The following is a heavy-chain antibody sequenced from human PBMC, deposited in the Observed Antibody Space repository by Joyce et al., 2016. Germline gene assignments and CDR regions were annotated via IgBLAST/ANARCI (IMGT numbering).Heavy chain of an antibody. CDR3: ATSLTDFGDYGYYYYMDV. CDR2: IIPIFDIS. CDR1: GGTFNNYS. D-gene: IGHD4-17*01. V-gene: IGHV1-69*01. J-gene: IGHJ6*03. Sequence: QVQLVQSGAELKKPGSAVKVSCKVSGGTFNNYSVSWVRQAPGQGLEWMGGIIPIFDISPFLEKFQGRVTFTADGALSTVYMELSSLRSEDTAVYYCATSLTDFGDYGYYYYMDVWGKGTTVTVSS.